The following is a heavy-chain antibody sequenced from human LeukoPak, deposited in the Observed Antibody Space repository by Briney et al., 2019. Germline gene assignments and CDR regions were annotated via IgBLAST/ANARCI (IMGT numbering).Heavy chain of an antibody. V-gene: IGHV4-34*01. Sequence: SETLSLTCAVYGGSFSGYYWSWIRQPPGKGLEWIGETNHSGSTNYNPSLKSRVTISVDTSKNQFSLKLSSVTAADTAVYYCAREVTGTTDYFDYWGQGTLVTVSS. CDR2: TNHSGST. CDR1: GGSFSGYY. CDR3: AREVTGTTDYFDY. D-gene: IGHD1-20*01. J-gene: IGHJ4*02.